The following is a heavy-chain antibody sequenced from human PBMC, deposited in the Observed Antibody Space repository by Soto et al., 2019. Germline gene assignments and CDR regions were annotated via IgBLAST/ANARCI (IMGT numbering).Heavy chain of an antibody. CDR3: AREPYYYDSSGYYWRPFDY. Sequence: SETLSLTCAVYGGSFSGYCWSWIRQPPGKGLEWIGEINHSGSTNYNPSLKSRVTISVDTSKNQFSLKLSSVTAADTAVYYCAREPYYYDSSGYYWRPFDYWGQGTLVTVSS. D-gene: IGHD3-22*01. V-gene: IGHV4-34*01. J-gene: IGHJ4*02. CDR2: INHSGST. CDR1: GGSFSGYC.